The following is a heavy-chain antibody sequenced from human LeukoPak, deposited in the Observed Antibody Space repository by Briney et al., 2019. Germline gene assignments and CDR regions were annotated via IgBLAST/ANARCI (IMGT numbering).Heavy chain of an antibody. CDR1: GGSFSGYY. CDR2: INHSGST. Sequence: SETLSLTCAVYGGSFSGYYWSWIRQPPGKGLEWIGEINHSGSTNYNPSLKSRVTISVDTSKNQFSLKLSSVTAADTAVYYCARGKAIFRYCSSISCYRYGMDVSGQGTTVTVSS. D-gene: IGHD2-2*02. J-gene: IGHJ6*02. CDR3: ARGKAIFRYCSSISCYRYGMDV. V-gene: IGHV4-34*01.